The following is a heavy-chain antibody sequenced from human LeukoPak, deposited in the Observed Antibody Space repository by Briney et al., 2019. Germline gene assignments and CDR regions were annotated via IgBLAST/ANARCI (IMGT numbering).Heavy chain of an antibody. CDR1: GYNFPTYW. CDR3: ARQRYFDSSGYSEN. Sequence: GESLKISCKGSGYNFPTYWIGWVRQMPGKGLEWMGIIYPADSDTRYSPSFQGQVTISADKSISTAYLQWNSLKASDTAMYYCARQRYFDSSGYSENWGQGTLVTVSS. V-gene: IGHV5-51*01. D-gene: IGHD3-22*01. CDR2: IYPADSDT. J-gene: IGHJ4*02.